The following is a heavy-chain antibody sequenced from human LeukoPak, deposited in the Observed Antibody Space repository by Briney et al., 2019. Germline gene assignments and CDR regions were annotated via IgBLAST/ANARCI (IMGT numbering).Heavy chain of an antibody. V-gene: IGHV4-4*07. D-gene: IGHD5-12*01. CDR3: ARALVPYSGFYYYFYMDV. CDR2: IYTSGSTNYNPSL. Sequence: SETLSLTCAVSGASLSSYSWSWLRQPAGKGLEWIGRIYTSGSTNYNPSLNYNPSLKSRVTMSVDTSKNQFSLKLSSVTAADTAVYYCARALVPYSGFYYYFYMDVWGKGTTVTVSS. CDR1: GASLSSYS. J-gene: IGHJ6*03.